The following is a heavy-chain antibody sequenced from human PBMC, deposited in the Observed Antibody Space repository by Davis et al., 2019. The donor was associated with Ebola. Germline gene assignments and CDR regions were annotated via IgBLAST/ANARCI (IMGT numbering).Heavy chain of an antibody. Sequence: AASVKVSCKASGYTFTSYYMHWVRQAPGQGLEWMGIINPSGGSTTYAQKFQGRVTMTRDTSTSTAYMEVGILRSDDTAVYYCARAQFPTTSDHWGQGTLVTVSS. V-gene: IGHV1-46*01. J-gene: IGHJ4*02. D-gene: IGHD1-1*01. CDR1: GYTFTSYY. CDR2: INPSGGST. CDR3: ARAQFPTTSDH.